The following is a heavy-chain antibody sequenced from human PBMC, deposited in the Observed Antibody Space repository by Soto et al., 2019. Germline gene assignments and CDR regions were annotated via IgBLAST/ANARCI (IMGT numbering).Heavy chain of an antibody. CDR1: GFTFSSYA. Sequence: GGSLRLSCAASGFTFSSYAMSWVRQAPGKGLEWVSAISAGAVATNYADSVKGRFTISRDNSKNTLNLQMNSLRAEDTAVYYCARGRETSGSYRSCDYWGQGARGTISS. D-gene: IGHD3-22*01. CDR3: ARGRETSGSYRSCDY. V-gene: IGHV3-23*01. CDR2: ISAGAVAT. J-gene: IGHJ4*02.